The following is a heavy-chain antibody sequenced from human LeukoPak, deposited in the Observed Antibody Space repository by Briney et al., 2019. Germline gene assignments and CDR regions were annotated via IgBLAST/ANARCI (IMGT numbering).Heavy chain of an antibody. V-gene: IGHV4-61*02. CDR1: GGSISSGSYY. J-gene: IGHJ5*02. D-gene: IGHD6-13*01. Sequence: SETLSLTCTVSGGSISSGSYYWSWIRQPAGKGLEWIGRIYTSGSTNYNPSLKSRVTISVDTSKNQFSLKLSSVTAADTAVYHCARVIYGSWYLGWFDPWGQGTLVTVSS. CDR3: ARVIYGSWYLGWFDP. CDR2: IYTSGST.